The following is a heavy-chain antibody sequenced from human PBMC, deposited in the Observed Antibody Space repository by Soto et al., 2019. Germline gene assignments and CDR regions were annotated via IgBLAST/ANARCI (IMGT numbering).Heavy chain of an antibody. CDR3: ARVRGYSYGIFDY. D-gene: IGHD5-18*01. V-gene: IGHV4-59*01. CDR1: GGSISSYY. J-gene: IGHJ4*02. CDR2: IYYSGST. Sequence: SETLSLTCTVSGGSISSYYWSWIRQPPGKGLEWIGYIYYSGSTNYNPSLKSRVTISVDTSKNQFSPKLSSVTAADTAVYYCARVRGYSYGIFDYWGQGTLVTVSS.